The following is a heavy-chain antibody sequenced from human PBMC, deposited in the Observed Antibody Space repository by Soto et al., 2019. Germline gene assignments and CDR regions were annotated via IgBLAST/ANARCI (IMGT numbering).Heavy chain of an antibody. Sequence: GGSLRLSCAASGFTFSSYGMHWVRQAPGKGLEWVAVISYDGSNKYYADSVKGRFSVSRDSSTNRLYLQMNSLKAEDTAVYYCVRAMAVLHLFLSGSFFGFWGRGTLVTVSS. J-gene: IGHJ4*02. CDR3: VRAMAVLHLFLSGSFFGF. CDR2: ISYDGSNK. CDR1: GFTFSSYG. D-gene: IGHD3-10*01. V-gene: IGHV3-30*03.